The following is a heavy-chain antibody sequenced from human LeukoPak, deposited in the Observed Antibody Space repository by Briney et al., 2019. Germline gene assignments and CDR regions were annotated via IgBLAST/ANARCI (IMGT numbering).Heavy chain of an antibody. CDR1: GFTFSSYG. CDR2: IGSNK. D-gene: IGHD3-3*01. CDR3: AKTYYDFWSGSGCFDY. V-gene: IGHV3-30*02. Sequence: GGSLRLSCAASGFTFSSYGMHWVRQAPGKGLEWVAFIGSNKYYADSVKGRFTISRDNSKNTLHLQMNSLRAEDTAVYYCAKTYYDFWSGSGCFDYWGQGTLVTVSS. J-gene: IGHJ4*02.